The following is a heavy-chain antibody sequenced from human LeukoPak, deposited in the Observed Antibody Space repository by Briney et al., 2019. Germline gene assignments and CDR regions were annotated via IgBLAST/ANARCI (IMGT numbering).Heavy chain of an antibody. J-gene: IGHJ4*02. CDR1: GLSVSNSY. CDR3: ARGGGGGNRFDY. D-gene: IGHD4-23*01. Sequence: GGSLRLSCAVSGLSVSNSYMSWVRQAPGKGLAWVSVISSGGATYYADSVKGRFTISRDNSKNTLYLQMNSLRAEDTAVYHCARGGGGGNRFDYWGQGTLVTVSS. CDR2: ISSGGAT. V-gene: IGHV3-53*01.